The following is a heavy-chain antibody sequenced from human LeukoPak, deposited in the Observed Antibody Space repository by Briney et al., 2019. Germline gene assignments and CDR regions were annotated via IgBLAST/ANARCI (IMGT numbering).Heavy chain of an antibody. CDR2: INQDGSET. CDR1: GFTFSGSW. CDR3: TKALDF. J-gene: IGHJ4*02. Sequence: GWSLRLSCAASGFTFSGSWMDWVRQAPGKGLEWVANINQDGSETYYVDSAKGRFTISRDNAKNSLYLQMDSLRVEDTAMYYCTKALDFWGQGTLVTVSS. V-gene: IGHV3-7*01.